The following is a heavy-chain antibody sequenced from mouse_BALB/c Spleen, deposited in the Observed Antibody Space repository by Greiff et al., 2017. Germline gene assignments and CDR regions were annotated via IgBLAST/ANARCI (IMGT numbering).Heavy chain of an antibody. D-gene: IGHD1-1*01. J-gene: IGHJ4*01. CDR1: GFTFTDYY. V-gene: IGHV7-3*02. CDR3: ARATVVAEDY. CDR2: IRNKANGYTT. Sequence: EVMLVESGGGLVQPGGSLRLSCATSGFTFTDYYMSWVRQPPGKALEWLGFIRNKANGYTTEYSASVKGRFTISRDNSQSILYLQMNTLRAEDSATYYCARATVVAEDYWGQGTSVTVSS.